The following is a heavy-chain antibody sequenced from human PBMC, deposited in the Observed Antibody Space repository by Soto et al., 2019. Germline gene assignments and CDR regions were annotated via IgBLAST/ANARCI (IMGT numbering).Heavy chain of an antibody. CDR1: GYTFTSYG. V-gene: IGHV1-18*01. CDR3: AIESYCSSTSCYEYFQH. CDR2: ISAYNGNT. D-gene: IGHD2-2*01. Sequence: ASVKVSCKASGYTFTSYGISWVRQAPGQGLEWMGWISAYNGNTNYAQKLQGRVTMTTDTSTSTAYMELRSLRSDDTAVYYCAIESYCSSTSCYEYFQHGGQGTLVTVSS. J-gene: IGHJ1*01.